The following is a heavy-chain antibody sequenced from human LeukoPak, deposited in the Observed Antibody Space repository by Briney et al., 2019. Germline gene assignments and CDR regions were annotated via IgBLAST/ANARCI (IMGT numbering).Heavy chain of an antibody. CDR3: ARKGVPFYYGMDV. D-gene: IGHD3-16*01. CDR1: GDSINSLDL. V-gene: IGHV4-59*11. CDR2: IYYSGST. Sequence: SGTLSLTCTVSGDSINSLDLWSWVRQPPGKGLEWIGYIYYSGSTNYNPSLKSRVTISIDTSKNQFSLKLSSVTAADTAVYYCARKGVPFYYGMDVWGQGTTVTVSS. J-gene: IGHJ6*02.